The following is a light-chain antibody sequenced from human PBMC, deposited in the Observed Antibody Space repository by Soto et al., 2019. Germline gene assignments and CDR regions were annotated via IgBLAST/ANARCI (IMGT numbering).Light chain of an antibody. CDR2: GAS. J-gene: IGKJ2*01. CDR3: QQYGSSGYT. CDR1: QSVSSSY. V-gene: IGKV3-20*01. Sequence: EIVLTQSPGTLSLSPGERATLSCRASQSVSSSYLAWYQQKPGQAPRLLIYGASSRATGIPDRFSGSGSGTDFTLTISSLEPDDFAVYYCQQYGSSGYTFGQGTKLEIK.